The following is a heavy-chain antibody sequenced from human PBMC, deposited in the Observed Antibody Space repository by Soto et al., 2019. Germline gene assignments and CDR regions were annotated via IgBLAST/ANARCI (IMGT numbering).Heavy chain of an antibody. D-gene: IGHD3-9*01. CDR3: ARDYDIWGEDWFDP. CDR1: GYTFTNFG. J-gene: IGHJ5*02. CDR2: ISGYNGDT. V-gene: IGHV1-18*01. Sequence: QVQLVQSGGEMRKPGASVKVSCKASGYTFTNFGISWVRQAPGQGFEWVGWISGYNGDTNYAPKFRGRVIMTKDTSTTTACMELTTLTTADTAVYYCARDYDIWGEDWFDPWGQGTLVTVSS.